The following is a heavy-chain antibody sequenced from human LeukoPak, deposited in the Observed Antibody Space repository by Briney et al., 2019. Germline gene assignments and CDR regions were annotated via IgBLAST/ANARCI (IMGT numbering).Heavy chain of an antibody. CDR3: ARDLDSSGYFGAFDI. Sequence: GGSLRLSCAASGFTFSSYSMNWVRQAPGKGLEWVSSISNSSSYIYYADSVKGRFTISRDNAKNSLYLQMNSLRAEDTAVYYCARDLDSSGYFGAFDIWGQGTMVTVSS. J-gene: IGHJ3*02. CDR1: GFTFSSYS. D-gene: IGHD3-22*01. V-gene: IGHV3-21*01. CDR2: ISNSSSYI.